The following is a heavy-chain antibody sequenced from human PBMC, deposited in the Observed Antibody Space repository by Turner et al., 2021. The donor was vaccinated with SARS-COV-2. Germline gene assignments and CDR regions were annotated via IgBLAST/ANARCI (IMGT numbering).Heavy chain of an antibody. J-gene: IGHJ2*01. V-gene: IGHV1-69*04. CDR1: GGTFSS. CDR2: SIPLPGIA. CDR3: ARPTSCGGDCYYFDL. Sequence: QVQRVQSGAEVRKPGSPVKVSCRASGGTFSSFNWVRQAPGQGLEWMGGSIPLPGIANYAQKFQGRVTVTAETSTSTVYMELSSLRSEDTAVYYCARPTSCGGDCYYFDLWGRGTLVTVSS. D-gene: IGHD2-21*02.